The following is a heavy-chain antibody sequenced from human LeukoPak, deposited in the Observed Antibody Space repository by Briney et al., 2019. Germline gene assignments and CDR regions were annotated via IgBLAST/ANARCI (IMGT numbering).Heavy chain of an antibody. V-gene: IGHV3-64*01. CDR1: GFTFSSYS. CDR2: ISSNGGST. Sequence: GGSLRLSCAASGFTFSSYSMNWVRQAPGKGLEYVSAISSNGGSTYYANSVKGRFTISRDNSKNTLYLQMGSLRAEDMAVYYCARENSGSYYQFDYWGQGTLVTVSS. J-gene: IGHJ4*02. CDR3: ARENSGSYYQFDY. D-gene: IGHD1-26*01.